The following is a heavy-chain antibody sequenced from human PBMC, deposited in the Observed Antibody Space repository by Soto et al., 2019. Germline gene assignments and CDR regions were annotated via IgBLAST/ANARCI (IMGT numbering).Heavy chain of an antibody. CDR2: ISTYNGNT. Sequence: QVQLVQSGPEVKKPGASVKVSCKASGYTFTTYGITWVRQAPVQGLEYMGWISTYNGNTNYAQKFQGRVTVTTDTSTSIAYVDLKSLRSDDTDVYYCARASGYMTTLFSWFDPWGQGTLVTVSS. V-gene: IGHV1-18*01. CDR1: GYTFTTYG. CDR3: ARASGYMTTLFSWFDP. D-gene: IGHD4-17*01. J-gene: IGHJ5*02.